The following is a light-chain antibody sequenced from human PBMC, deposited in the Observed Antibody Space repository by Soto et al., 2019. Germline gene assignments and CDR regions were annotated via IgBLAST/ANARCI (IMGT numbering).Light chain of an antibody. CDR3: QSYDSSRSGVV. J-gene: IGLJ3*02. CDR2: GNS. CDR1: SSNIGAGYA. V-gene: IGLV1-40*01. Sequence: QSVLTQPPSVSGAPGQRVTISCTGSSSNIGAGYAVHWYQQLPKTAPKLLIYGNSNRPSGVPDRFSASKSGTSASLAITGLQAEDEADYYCQSYDSSRSGVVFGGGTKLTVL.